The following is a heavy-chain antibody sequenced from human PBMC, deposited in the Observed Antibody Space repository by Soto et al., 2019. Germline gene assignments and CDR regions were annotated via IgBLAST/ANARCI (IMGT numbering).Heavy chain of an antibody. Sequence: LGESLKISCKGSGYSFTSYWIGWVRQMPGKGLEWMGIIYPGDSDTRYSPSFQGQVTISADKSISTAYLQWSSLKASDTAMYYCARFLSRDGYNPYFDYWGQGTLVTVSS. CDR1: GYSFTSYW. CDR2: IYPGDSDT. D-gene: IGHD5-12*01. V-gene: IGHV5-51*01. J-gene: IGHJ4*02. CDR3: ARFLSRDGYNPYFDY.